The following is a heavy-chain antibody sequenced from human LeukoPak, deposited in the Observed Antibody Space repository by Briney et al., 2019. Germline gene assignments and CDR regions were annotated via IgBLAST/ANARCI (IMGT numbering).Heavy chain of an antibody. D-gene: IGHD1-26*01. Sequence: SETLSLTCAVYGGSFSGYYWSWTRQPPGKGLEWIGEINNSGSTNYNPSLKSRVTISVDTSKNQFSLKLSSVTAADTAVYYCAAGGGSYYVYYWGQGTLVTVSS. CDR3: AAGGGSYYVYY. V-gene: IGHV4-34*01. CDR2: INNSGST. CDR1: GGSFSGYY. J-gene: IGHJ4*02.